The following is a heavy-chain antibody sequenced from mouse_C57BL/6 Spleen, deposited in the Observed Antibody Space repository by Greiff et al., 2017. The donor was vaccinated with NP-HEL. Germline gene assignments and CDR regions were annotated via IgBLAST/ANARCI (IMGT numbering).Heavy chain of an antibody. CDR1: GYTFTSYW. Sequence: QVQLQQPGAELVRPGSSVKLSCKASGYTFTSYWMHWVKQRPIQGLEWIGNIDPSDSETHYNQKFKDKATLTVDKSSSTASMQLSSLTSEDSAVYYCARTGSSASWFAYWGQGTLVTVSA. CDR3: ARTGSSASWFAY. J-gene: IGHJ3*01. V-gene: IGHV1-52*01. D-gene: IGHD1-1*01. CDR2: IDPSDSET.